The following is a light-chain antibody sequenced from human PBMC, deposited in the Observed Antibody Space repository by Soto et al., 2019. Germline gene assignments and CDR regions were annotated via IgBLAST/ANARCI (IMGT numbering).Light chain of an antibody. CDR3: QQFNSYPYT. V-gene: IGKV1-5*03. J-gene: IGKJ2*01. CDR1: QSISTW. Sequence: DLQMTQSPSTLSASVGDRVTITCRASQSISTWLAWYQQKPGKAPNLLIYEASSLESGVPSRFSGSGSGTDFTLTISSLQPDDLATYDCQQFNSYPYTFGQGTKVEIK. CDR2: EAS.